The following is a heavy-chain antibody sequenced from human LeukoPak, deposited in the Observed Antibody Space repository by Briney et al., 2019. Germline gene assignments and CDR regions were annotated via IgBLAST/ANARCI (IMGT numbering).Heavy chain of an antibody. D-gene: IGHD1-7*01. CDR2: ISSSSSYI. J-gene: IGHJ3*02. CDR3: ARSITGTQRDAFDI. CDR1: GFTFSSYS. V-gene: IGHV3-21*01. Sequence: GGSLRPSCAASGFTFSSYSMNWVRQAPGKGLEWVSSISSSSSYIYYADSVKGRFTISRDNAKNSLYLQMNSLRAEDTAVYYCARSITGTQRDAFDIWGQGTMVTVSS.